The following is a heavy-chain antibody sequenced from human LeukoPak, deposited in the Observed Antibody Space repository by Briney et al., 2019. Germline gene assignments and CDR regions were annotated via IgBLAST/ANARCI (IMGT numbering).Heavy chain of an antibody. CDR2: IGGVGAST. J-gene: IGHJ5*02. CDR1: GFTFSSHA. CDR3: AKAAYGDYVNRFDP. D-gene: IGHD4-17*01. Sequence: PGGSLRLSCAASGFTFSSHAMNWVRQAPGKGLEWVSSIGGVGASTYYADSVNGRFTISRDNSKNTLYLQMNSLRAEDTALYYCAKAAYGDYVNRFDPWGQGILVIVSS. V-gene: IGHV3-23*01.